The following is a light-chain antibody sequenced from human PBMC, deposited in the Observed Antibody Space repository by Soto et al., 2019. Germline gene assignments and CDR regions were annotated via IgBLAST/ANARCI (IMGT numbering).Light chain of an antibody. CDR2: DAS. V-gene: IGKV1-13*02. J-gene: IGKJ2*01. CDR3: QHFITYPYA. Sequence: AIQLTQSPSSLSASVGDRVTFTCRASQDISSALAWYQQKPGKAPNLLIYDASSLERGVPSKFSGIGSGTDFTLTISSRQSEDFATYYCQHFITYPYAFGQGTPLQIK. CDR1: QDISSA.